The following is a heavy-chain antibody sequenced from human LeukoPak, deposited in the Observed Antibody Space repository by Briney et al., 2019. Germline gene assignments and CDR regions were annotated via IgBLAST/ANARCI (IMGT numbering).Heavy chain of an antibody. CDR1: GYTFTDYY. V-gene: IGHV1-2*02. CDR3: ARDGGDY. CDR2: INPNSGGT. J-gene: IGHJ4*02. Sequence: GASVKVSCKTSGYTFTDYYMHWVRQAPGQGLEWMGWINPNSGGTNYAQKFQGRVTMTRNTSISTAYMELSSLRSEDTAVYYCARDGGDYWGQGTLVTVSS. D-gene: IGHD3-10*01.